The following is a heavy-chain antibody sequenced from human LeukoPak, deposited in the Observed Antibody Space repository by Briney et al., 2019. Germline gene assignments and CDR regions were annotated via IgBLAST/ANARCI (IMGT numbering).Heavy chain of an antibody. V-gene: IGHV3-23*01. J-gene: IGHJ4*02. Sequence: GGSLRLSCAASGFNFSIYAMSWVRQAPGRGLQWVSGISASGATTYYADSLKGRFTVSRDISKNTLYLQMNSLRAEDTAVYYCARDQPRIAAAGLDYWGQGTLVTVSS. CDR1: GFNFSIYA. CDR2: ISASGATT. D-gene: IGHD6-13*01. CDR3: ARDQPRIAAAGLDY.